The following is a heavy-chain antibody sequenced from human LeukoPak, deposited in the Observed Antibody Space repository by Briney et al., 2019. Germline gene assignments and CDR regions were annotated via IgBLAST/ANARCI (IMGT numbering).Heavy chain of an antibody. D-gene: IGHD3-16*01. Sequence: GGSLRLSCAASGFTVSSNYMSWVRQASGKGLEWVSVLYRGGGTAYADSVKGRFTISRDNSKNTVYLQMNSLRAEDTAVYYCTRDVIYASEIYSYGDSWGQGTLVTVSS. J-gene: IGHJ4*02. CDR1: GFTVSSNY. CDR3: TRDVIYASEIYSYGDS. V-gene: IGHV3-66*01. CDR2: LYRGGGT.